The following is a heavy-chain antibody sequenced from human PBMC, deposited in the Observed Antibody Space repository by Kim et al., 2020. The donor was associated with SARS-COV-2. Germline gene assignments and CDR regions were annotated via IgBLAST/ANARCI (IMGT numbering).Heavy chain of an antibody. CDR1: GFTFSSYG. D-gene: IGHD6-13*01. CDR2: ISYDGSNK. V-gene: IGHV3-30*18. J-gene: IGHJ3*02. CDR3: AKDRYRGAAAGFFDI. Sequence: GGSLRLSCAASGFTFSSYGMHWVRQAPGKGLEWVAVISYDGSNKYYADSVKGRFTISRDNSKNTLYLQMNSLRAEDTAVYYCAKDRYRGAAAGFFDIWGQGTMVTVSS.